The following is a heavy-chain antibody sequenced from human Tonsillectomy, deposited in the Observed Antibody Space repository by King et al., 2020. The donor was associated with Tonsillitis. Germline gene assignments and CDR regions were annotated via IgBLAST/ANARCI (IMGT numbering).Heavy chain of an antibody. Sequence: VQLVESGGGLVKPGGSLRLSCAASGFTFSSHSMNWVRQAPGKGLEWVSSISSSRSYIYYADSVKGRFTISRDNAKNSLYLQMNSLRAEDTAVYYCAGGMGYGDYEAAFDIWGQGTMVTVSS. CDR1: GFTFSSHS. J-gene: IGHJ3*02. CDR2: ISSSRSYI. D-gene: IGHD4-17*01. V-gene: IGHV3-21*01. CDR3: AGGMGYGDYEAAFDI.